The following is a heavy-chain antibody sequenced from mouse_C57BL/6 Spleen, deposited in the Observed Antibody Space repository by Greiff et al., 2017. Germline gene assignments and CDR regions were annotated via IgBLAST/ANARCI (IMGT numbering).Heavy chain of an antibody. D-gene: IGHD2-4*01. CDR1: GFTFSSYA. Sequence: EVQLVESGGGLVKPGGSLKLSCAASGFTFSSYAMSWVRQTPEKRLEWVATISDGGSYTYYPDNVKGRFPISRDNAKNNLYLQMSHLKSEDTAMYYCAREGMITDAMDYWGQGTSVTVSS. J-gene: IGHJ4*01. CDR3: AREGMITDAMDY. CDR2: ISDGGSYT. V-gene: IGHV5-4*01.